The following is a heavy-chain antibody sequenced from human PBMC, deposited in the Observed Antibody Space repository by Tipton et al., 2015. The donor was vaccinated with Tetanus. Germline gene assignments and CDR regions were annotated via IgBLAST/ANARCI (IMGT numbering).Heavy chain of an antibody. CDR1: GGSFSGYY. J-gene: IGHJ4*02. D-gene: IGHD5-18*01. CDR3: ARGVDRAKAGTD. CDR2: IHPSGST. V-gene: IGHV4-34*01. Sequence: GLVKPSETLSLTCAVYGGSFSGYYCSWIRQSPGRGLEWIGEIHPSGSTYYNPSFTSRITLSQDTSKNQFSLKLNSVTAADTAVYYCARGVDRAKAGTDWGQGTLVTVSS.